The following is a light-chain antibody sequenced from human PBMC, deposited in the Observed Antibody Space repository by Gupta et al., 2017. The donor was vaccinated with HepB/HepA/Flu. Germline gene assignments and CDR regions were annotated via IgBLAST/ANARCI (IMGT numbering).Light chain of an antibody. CDR1: QSVLYNSKNKNY. CDR3: QQYFDTPWT. V-gene: IGKV4-1*01. J-gene: IGKJ1*01. Sequence: DTVMTQSPDSLAVSLGERATINCKFSQSVLYNSKNKNYLAWYQQKPRPPPKLLIYCASTRESGVPDRFSGSGSGTDFTLSISCLQAEDVSVYYCQQYFDTPWTFGQGTQVEIK. CDR2: CAS.